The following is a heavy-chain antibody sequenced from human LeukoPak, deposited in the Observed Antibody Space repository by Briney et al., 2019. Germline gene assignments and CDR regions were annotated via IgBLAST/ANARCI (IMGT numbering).Heavy chain of an antibody. D-gene: IGHD5-18*01. CDR3: ARDPSDTAMVLPLDY. CDR1: GFTFSSYG. CDR2: IWYDGSNK. Sequence: PGGSLRLSCAASGFTFSSYGMHWVRQAPGKGLEWVAVIWYDGSNKYYADSVKGRFTISRDNSKNTLYLQMNSLRAEDTAVYYCARDPSDTAMVLPLDYWGQGTLVTVSS. V-gene: IGHV3-33*01. J-gene: IGHJ4*02.